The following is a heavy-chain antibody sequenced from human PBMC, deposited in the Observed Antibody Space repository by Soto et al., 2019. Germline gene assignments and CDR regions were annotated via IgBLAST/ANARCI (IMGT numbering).Heavy chain of an antibody. Sequence: VRLEQSGAEVKKPGASVRLSCKTSGFTFSEYGLHWVRQAPGQRFEWMGWINAGDGETKYSQVFEGRGTMSRDTSTRTIYMDVTNLKLEDTAVYSCARVSNGDLGGYWGQGTLVTVSS. J-gene: IGHJ4*02. CDR2: INAGDGET. D-gene: IGHD4-17*01. CDR3: ARVSNGDLGGY. V-gene: IGHV1-3*01. CDR1: GFTFSEYG.